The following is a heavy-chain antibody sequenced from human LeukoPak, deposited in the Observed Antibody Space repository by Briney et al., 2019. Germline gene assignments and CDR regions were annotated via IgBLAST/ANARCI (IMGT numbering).Heavy chain of an antibody. J-gene: IGHJ4*02. CDR1: GFTFSSYW. D-gene: IGHD6-25*01. V-gene: IGHV3-74*01. CDR2: INSDGSST. Sequence: GGSLRLSCAASGFTFSSYWMHWVRQAPGKGLVWVSRINSDGSSTSYADSVKGRFTISRDNSKNTLYLQMNSLRAEDTAVYYCVAAAAVAYYFDYWGQGTLVTVSS. CDR3: VAAAAVAYYFDY.